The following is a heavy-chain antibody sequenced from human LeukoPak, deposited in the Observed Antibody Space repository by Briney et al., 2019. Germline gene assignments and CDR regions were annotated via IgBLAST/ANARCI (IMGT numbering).Heavy chain of an antibody. Sequence: PGGSLRLSCAASGFTFSSNSMNWVRQAPGKGLEWVSCISSSSSYIYYADSVKGRFTISRDNAKNSLYLQMNSLRAEDTAVYYCARGNLYYYYYYYMDVWGKGTTVTVSS. CDR1: GFTFSSNS. V-gene: IGHV3-21*01. CDR2: ISSSSSYI. CDR3: ARGNLYYYYYYYMDV. D-gene: IGHD2/OR15-2a*01. J-gene: IGHJ6*03.